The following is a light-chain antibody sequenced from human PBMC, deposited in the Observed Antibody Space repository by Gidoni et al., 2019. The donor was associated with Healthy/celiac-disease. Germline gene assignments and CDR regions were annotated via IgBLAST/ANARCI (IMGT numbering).Light chain of an antibody. CDR1: SIDVGGSNF. CDR2: EVS. Sequence: QSAPTPPPSASGSPGQSVTVPCTGTSIDVGGSNFVSWYQQHPGRAPKLMIYEVSKRPSGVPVPFSGSKSGNTASLTVAGLQAEDDADYYCSSYAGSNNLIFGGGTKLTVL. J-gene: IGLJ2*01. CDR3: SSYAGSNNLI. V-gene: IGLV2-8*01.